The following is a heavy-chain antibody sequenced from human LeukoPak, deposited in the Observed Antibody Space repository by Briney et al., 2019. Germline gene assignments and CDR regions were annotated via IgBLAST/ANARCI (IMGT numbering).Heavy chain of an antibody. CDR2: IRSKANSYAT. CDR3: TSRPLYYDSSGSI. Sequence: GGSLKLSCAASGFTFSGSAMHWVRQASGKGLEWVGRIRSKANSYATAYAASVKGRFTISRDDSKNTAYLQMNSLKTEDTAVYYCTSRPLYYDSSGSIWGQGTMVTVSS. CDR1: GFTFSGSA. D-gene: IGHD3-22*01. J-gene: IGHJ3*02. V-gene: IGHV3-73*01.